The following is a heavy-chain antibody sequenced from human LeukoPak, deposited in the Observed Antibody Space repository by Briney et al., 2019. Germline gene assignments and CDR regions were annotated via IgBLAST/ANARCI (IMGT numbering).Heavy chain of an antibody. D-gene: IGHD1-1*01. CDR3: ARSQGTVSVDY. V-gene: IGHV3-21*01. Sequence: GGSLRLSCAASGFTFSSYSMNWVRQAPGKGLEWVSSISSSSSYIYYADSVKGRFTISRDNAKNSLYLQMSSLRAEDTAVYYCARSQGTVSVDYWGQGTLVTVSS. CDR2: ISSSSSYI. J-gene: IGHJ4*02. CDR1: GFTFSSYS.